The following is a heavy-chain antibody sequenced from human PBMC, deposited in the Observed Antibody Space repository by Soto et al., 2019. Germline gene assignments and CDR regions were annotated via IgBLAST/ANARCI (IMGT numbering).Heavy chain of an antibody. CDR2: IDYSGTT. CDR3: ATVSSGPRWFDT. CDR1: GGSITSYNHY. J-gene: IGHJ5*02. V-gene: IGHV4-30-4*01. Sequence: SETLSLTCTVSGGSITSYNHYWTWIRQAPGKGLECIGYIDYSGTTNYSPSLQGRVTISVDKSKNQFSLSLTSLTAADTAVYYCATVSSGPRWFDTWGQGALVTVSS. D-gene: IGHD6-19*01.